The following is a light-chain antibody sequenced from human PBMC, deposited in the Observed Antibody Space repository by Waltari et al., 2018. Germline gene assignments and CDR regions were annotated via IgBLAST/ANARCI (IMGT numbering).Light chain of an antibody. V-gene: IGLV2-11*01. CDR2: DVN. CDR1: RSDVDNYNY. Sequence: QAALTQPRSVSGSPGQSVTISCTGTRSDVDNYNYVSWYQHHPGKAPKVMIYDVNKRPSGVPDRFSGSKSGNTASLTLSGLQAEDEADYYCCSYVGRRWVFGGGTKVTVL. J-gene: IGLJ3*02. CDR3: CSYVGRRWV.